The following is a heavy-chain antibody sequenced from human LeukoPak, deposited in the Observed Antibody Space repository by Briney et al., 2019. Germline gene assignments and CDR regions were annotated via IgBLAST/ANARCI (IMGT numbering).Heavy chain of an antibody. CDR1: GGTFSSYA. D-gene: IGHD2-2*02. V-gene: IGHV1-69*01. J-gene: IGHJ5*02. CDR3: ARDRQVVPAAINYDWFDP. CDR2: IIPVFGTA. Sequence: SVKVSCKASGGTFSSYAISWVRQAPGQGLEWMGGIIPVFGTANYAQKFQGRVTITADESTSTAYMELSSLRSEDTAVYYCARDRQVVPAAINYDWFDPWGQGTLVTVSS.